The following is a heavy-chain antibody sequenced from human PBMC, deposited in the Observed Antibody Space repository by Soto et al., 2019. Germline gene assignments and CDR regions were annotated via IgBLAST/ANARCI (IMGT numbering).Heavy chain of an antibody. CDR3: ARDYMVRGVMRWFDP. Sequence: PSETLSLTCAVSGGSISSGGYSWSWIRPPPGKGLEWIGEIYHSGSTNYNPSLKSRVTISVDKSKNQFSLKLSSVTAADTAVYYCARDYMVRGVMRWFDPWGQGTLVTVSS. CDR2: IYHSGST. V-gene: IGHV4-30-2*01. CDR1: GGSISSGGYS. J-gene: IGHJ5*02. D-gene: IGHD3-10*01.